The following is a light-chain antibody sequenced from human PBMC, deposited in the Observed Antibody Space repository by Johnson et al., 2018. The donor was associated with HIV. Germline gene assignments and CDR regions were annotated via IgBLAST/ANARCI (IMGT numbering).Light chain of an antibody. CDR3: GTGDGSLGAYV. J-gene: IGLJ1*01. CDR1: SSNIGNNF. V-gene: IGLV1-51*01. CDR2: DNN. Sequence: QSVLTQPASVSAAPGQRVTRSYSGSSSNIGNNFVSWFRQLPLRAPKVLIYDNNKRPSGIPDRFSGSKSGTSATLGITGLQTGDEADYYCGTGDGSLGAYVFGTETKVTVL.